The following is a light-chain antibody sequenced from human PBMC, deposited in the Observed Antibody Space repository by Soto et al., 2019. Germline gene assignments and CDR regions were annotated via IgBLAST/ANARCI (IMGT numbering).Light chain of an antibody. CDR3: QQYNSYRT. J-gene: IGKJ1*01. V-gene: IGKV1-5*03. CDR1: QSISSW. Sequence: DIQMTQSPSTLSASVGDTVPITCRASQSISSWLAWYQQKPGKAPKLLIYKASSLESGVPSRFSGSGSGTEFTLTISSLQPDDFATYYCQQYNSYRTFGQGTKVDIK. CDR2: KAS.